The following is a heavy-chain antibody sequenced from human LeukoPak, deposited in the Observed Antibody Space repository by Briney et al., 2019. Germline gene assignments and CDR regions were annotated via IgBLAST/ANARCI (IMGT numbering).Heavy chain of an antibody. CDR2: INHSGST. J-gene: IGHJ5*02. CDR1: GGSSSGYY. CDR3: ARDIGAAAAFGS. V-gene: IGHV4-34*01. Sequence: SETLSLTCAVYGGSSSGYYWSWIRQPPGKGLEWIGEINHSGSTNYNPSLKSRVTISVDTSKNQFSLKLSSVTAADTAVYYCARDIGAAAAFGSWGQGTLVTVSS. D-gene: IGHD6-13*01.